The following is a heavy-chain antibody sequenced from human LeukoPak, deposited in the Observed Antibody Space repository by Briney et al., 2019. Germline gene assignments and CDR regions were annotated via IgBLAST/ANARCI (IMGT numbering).Heavy chain of an antibody. CDR3: ARGRRYYYGSGSFNWARYMDV. Sequence: ASVKVSCKASGYTFTSYDINWVRQATGQGLEWMGWMNPNSGKTGYAQKFQGRVTMTRNTSISTAYMELSSLRSEDTAVYYCARGRRYYYGSGSFNWARYMDVWGKGTTVTISS. CDR1: GYTFTSYD. D-gene: IGHD3-10*01. J-gene: IGHJ6*03. V-gene: IGHV1-8*01. CDR2: MNPNSGKT.